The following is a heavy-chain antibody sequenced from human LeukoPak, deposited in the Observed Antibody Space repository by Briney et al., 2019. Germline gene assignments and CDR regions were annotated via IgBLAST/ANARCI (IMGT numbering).Heavy chain of an antibody. J-gene: IGHJ4*02. V-gene: IGHV3-74*01. CDR2: INPDGTST. CDR3: ARDIWGTCDY. Sequence: GGSLRLSCAAPGFTFSDYWMHWVRQAPGKGPAWVSRINPDGTSTSYADSVKGRFTISRDNAKNTLYLQISSVRAEDTAVYYCARDIWGTCDYWGQGTLVTVSS. CDR1: GFTFSDYW. D-gene: IGHD1-14*01.